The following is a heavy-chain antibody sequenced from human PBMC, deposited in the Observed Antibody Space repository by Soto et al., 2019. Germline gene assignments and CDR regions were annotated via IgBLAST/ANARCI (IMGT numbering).Heavy chain of an antibody. Sequence: QVQLQQWGAGLLKPSETLSLTCAVYGGSFSGYYWSWIRQPPGKGLEWIGEINHSGSTNYNPSLKSRVTIAVDTSKHQFSLKLSSVTAADTAVYYCARKGYSRGWYNYWGQGTLVTVSS. J-gene: IGHJ4*02. V-gene: IGHV4-34*01. CDR1: GGSFSGYY. D-gene: IGHD6-19*01. CDR3: ARKGYSRGWYNY. CDR2: INHSGST.